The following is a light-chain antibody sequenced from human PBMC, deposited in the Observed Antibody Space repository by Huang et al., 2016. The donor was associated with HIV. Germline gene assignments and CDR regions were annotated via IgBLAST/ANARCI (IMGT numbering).Light chain of an antibody. CDR2: GAS. CDR1: QVIYRS. J-gene: IGKJ4*01. Sequence: EIMMTQSPATLSVSPGERATLSCRASQVIYRSLAWYRQKPGQAPRLLIYGASARATGVPARFSGSGSTTEFTLTISSLQSEDSAVYYCQQYVKWPRTFGGGTKVEI. CDR3: QQYVKWPRT. V-gene: IGKV3-15*01.